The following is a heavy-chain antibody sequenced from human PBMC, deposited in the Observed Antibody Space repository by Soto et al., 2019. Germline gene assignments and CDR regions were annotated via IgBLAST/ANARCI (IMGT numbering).Heavy chain of an antibody. V-gene: IGHV3-30*18. D-gene: IGHD3-3*01. CDR1: GFTFSSYG. Sequence: QVQLVESEGGVVQPGRSLRLSCAASGFTFSSYGIHWVGQAPGKGLEWVAVISYDGSNKYYADSVKGRFTISRDNSKNTLYLQMYSLRAEDTAVYYCAKEVWSGPMDVWGQGTTVTVSS. J-gene: IGHJ6*02. CDR2: ISYDGSNK. CDR3: AKEVWSGPMDV.